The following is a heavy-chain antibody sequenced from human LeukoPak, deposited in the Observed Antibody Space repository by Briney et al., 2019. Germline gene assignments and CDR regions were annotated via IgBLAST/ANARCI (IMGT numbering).Heavy chain of an antibody. D-gene: IGHD1-7*01. CDR2: ISYDGSNK. CDR1: GFTFSSYA. CDR3: ARDSLGLLRPNYFDY. J-gene: IGHJ4*02. Sequence: GGPLLLSGAASGFTFSSYAMRGVRQAPGKGLGGVAVISYDGSNKYYADSGKGRFTISRYNSKNTLYLQMNSLRAEDTAVYYCARDSLGLLRPNYFDYWGQGTLVTVSS. V-gene: IGHV3-30-3*01.